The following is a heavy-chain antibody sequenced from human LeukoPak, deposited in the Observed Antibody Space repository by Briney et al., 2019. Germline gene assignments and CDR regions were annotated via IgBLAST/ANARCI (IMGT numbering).Heavy chain of an antibody. CDR2: INYGGTT. Sequence: PSETLSLICTVSGGSISSSNYFWSWIRQPPGQELEWIASINYGGTTYYNPSLKSRVTISVDTSKNQFSLRLRSVTAGDTAVYLCARYVVYGSGKYYFDYWGEGSLVSVSS. J-gene: IGHJ4*02. CDR1: GGSISSSNYF. V-gene: IGHV4-39*01. CDR3: ARYVVYGSGKYYFDY. D-gene: IGHD3-10*01.